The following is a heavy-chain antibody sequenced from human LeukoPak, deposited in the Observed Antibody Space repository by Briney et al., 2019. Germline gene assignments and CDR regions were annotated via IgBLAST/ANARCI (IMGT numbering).Heavy chain of an antibody. CDR3: ARGPFITIFGVVTWYYFDY. CDR2: MNPNSGNT. Sequence: ASVKVSCKASGNTFTSYDINWVRQATGQGLEWMGWMNPNSGNTGYAQKFQGRVTITRNTSISTAYMELSSLRSEDTAVYYCARGPFITIFGVVTWYYFDYWGQGTLVTVSS. J-gene: IGHJ4*02. CDR1: GNTFTSYD. V-gene: IGHV1-8*03. D-gene: IGHD3-3*01.